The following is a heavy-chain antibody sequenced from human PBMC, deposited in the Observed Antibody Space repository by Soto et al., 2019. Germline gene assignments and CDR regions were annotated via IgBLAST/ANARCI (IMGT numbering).Heavy chain of an antibody. Sequence: GGSLRLSCAASGFTFDDYAMQWVRQAPGKGLEWVSGISWNSGSIGYADSVKGRFTISRDNAKNSLYLQMNGLRAEDTALYYCAKDITYSRNNYMDVWGKGTTVTVSS. J-gene: IGHJ6*03. CDR3: AKDITYSRNNYMDV. CDR2: ISWNSGSI. V-gene: IGHV3-9*01. CDR1: GFTFDDYA. D-gene: IGHD1-26*01.